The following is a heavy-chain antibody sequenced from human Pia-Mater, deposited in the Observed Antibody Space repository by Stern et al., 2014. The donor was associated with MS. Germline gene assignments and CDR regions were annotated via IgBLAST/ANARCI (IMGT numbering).Heavy chain of an antibody. CDR2: IKQDGSEK. Sequence: EVQLVESGGGLVQPGGSLRLSCAASGLTLSSYWMSWVRQAPGKGLEWVANIKQDGSEKYYGDSVKGRFTISSDNAKNSLFLQMNSLRAEDTAVYYCAADTRAMTVFYWGQGTLVTVSS. D-gene: IGHD2-21*02. V-gene: IGHV3-7*01. CDR3: AADTRAMTVFY. CDR1: GLTLSSYW. J-gene: IGHJ4*02.